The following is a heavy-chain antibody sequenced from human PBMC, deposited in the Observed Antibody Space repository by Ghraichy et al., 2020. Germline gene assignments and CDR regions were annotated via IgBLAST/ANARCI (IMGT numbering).Heavy chain of an antibody. Sequence: SETLSLTCAVYGGSFSGYYWSWIRQPPGKGLEWIGEINHSGSTNYNPSLKSRVTISVDTSKNQFSLQLSSVTAADTAVYYCARGETYYYDSSGYYYMREYYYYYGMDVWGQGTTVTVSS. D-gene: IGHD3-22*01. CDR3: ARGETYYYDSSGYYYMREYYYYYGMDV. J-gene: IGHJ6*02. CDR2: INHSGST. CDR1: GGSFSGYY. V-gene: IGHV4-34*01.